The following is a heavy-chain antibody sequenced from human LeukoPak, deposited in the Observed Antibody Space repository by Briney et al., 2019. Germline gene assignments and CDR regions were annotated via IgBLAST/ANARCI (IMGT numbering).Heavy chain of an antibody. Sequence: PVGSPRLSCSASGFTFTTYGMNRVLQDQADGLEWVSSITTGIGYTYYAASVKSRFTISRDNAKNSLYLEMNGLSVEDTAVYYCARGRYFDLGGRGTLVTVSS. CDR2: ITTGIGYT. CDR3: ARGRYFDL. CDR1: GFTFTTYG. V-gene: IGHV3-21*01. J-gene: IGHJ2*01.